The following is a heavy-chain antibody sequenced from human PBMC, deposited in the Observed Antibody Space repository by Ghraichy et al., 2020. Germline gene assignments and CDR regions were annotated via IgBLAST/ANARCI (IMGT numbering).Heavy chain of an antibody. D-gene: IGHD3-22*01. J-gene: IGHJ6*02. V-gene: IGHV3-21*01. CDR2: ISSSSSYI. CDR1: GFTFSSYS. Sequence: GSLRLSCAASGFTFSSYSMNWVRQAPGKGLEWVSSISSSSSYIYYADSVKGRFTISRDNAKNSLYLQMNSLRAEETAVYYCARGRDYYDSSGYYYYYGMDVWGQGTTVTVSS. CDR3: ARGRDYYDSSGYYYYYGMDV.